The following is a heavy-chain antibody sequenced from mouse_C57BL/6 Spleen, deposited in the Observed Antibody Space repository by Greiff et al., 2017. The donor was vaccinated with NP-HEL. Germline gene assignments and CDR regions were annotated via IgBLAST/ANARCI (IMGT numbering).Heavy chain of an antibody. CDR3: ARAYNDYPWFAY. Sequence: EVMLVESGGDLVKPGGSLKLSCAASGFTFSSYGMSWVRQTPDKRLEWVATISSGGSYTYYPDSVKGRFTISRDNAKNTLYLQMSSLESEDTARYYGARAYNDYPWFAYWGQGTLVTVSA. CDR2: ISSGGSYT. CDR1: GFTFSSYG. D-gene: IGHD2-4*01. J-gene: IGHJ3*01. V-gene: IGHV5-6*01.